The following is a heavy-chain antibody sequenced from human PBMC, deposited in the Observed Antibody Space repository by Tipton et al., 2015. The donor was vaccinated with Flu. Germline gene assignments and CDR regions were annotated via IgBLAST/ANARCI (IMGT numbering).Heavy chain of an antibody. CDR1: GYTFTSYG. J-gene: IGHJ6*02. CDR3: ARDSYCSGGSCPRDYYYYGMDV. CDR2: ISAYNGNT. D-gene: IGHD2-15*01. Sequence: QLVQSGAEVKKPGASVKVSCKASGYTFTSYGISWVRQAPGQGLEWMGWISAYNGNTNYAQKLQGRVTMTTDTSTSTAYMELRSLRSDDTAVYYCARDSYCSGGSCPRDYYYYGMDVWGQGTTVTVSS. V-gene: IGHV1-18*01.